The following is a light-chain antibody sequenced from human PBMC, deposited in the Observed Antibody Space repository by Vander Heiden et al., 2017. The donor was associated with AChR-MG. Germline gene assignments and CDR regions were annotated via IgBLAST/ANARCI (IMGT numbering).Light chain of an antibody. V-gene: IGLV1-36*01. CDR2: YDD. J-gene: IGLJ3*02. CDR1: SSNIGNNA. Sequence: QSVLTQPPSVSEAPRPRVTLSCSGSSSNIGNNAVHWYQQLPGKAPKLLIYYDDLLPSGVSDRFSGSKSGTSASLAISGLQSEDEADYYCAAGDDSLNGPVFGGGTKLTVL. CDR3: AAGDDSLNGPV.